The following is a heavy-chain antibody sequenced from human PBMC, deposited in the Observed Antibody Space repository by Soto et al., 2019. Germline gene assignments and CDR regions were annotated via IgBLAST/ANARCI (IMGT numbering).Heavy chain of an antibody. CDR3: ARTSENCSGGSCLSAVSAFDI. Sequence: ASVKVSCKASGYTFTGYYMHWVRQAPGQGLEWMGWINPNSGGTNYAQKIQGWVTMTRDTSISTAYMELSRLRSDDTAVYYCARTSENCSGGSCLSAVSAFDIWGQGTMVTVSS. CDR2: INPNSGGT. J-gene: IGHJ3*02. CDR1: GYTFTGYY. D-gene: IGHD2-15*01. V-gene: IGHV1-2*04.